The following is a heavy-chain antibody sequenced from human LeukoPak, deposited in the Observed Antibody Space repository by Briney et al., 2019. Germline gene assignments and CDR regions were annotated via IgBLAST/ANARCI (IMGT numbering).Heavy chain of an antibody. CDR2: IIPIFGTA. D-gene: IGHD1-1*01. Sequence: SVKVSCKASGGTFSSYVISWVRQAPGQGLECMGGIIPIFGTAKYAQKFQGRVTITADKSTSSAYMELSRLRSDDTAVYYCARGFSTTGTLTFDYWGQGTLVTVSS. CDR1: GGTFSSYV. J-gene: IGHJ4*02. CDR3: ARGFSTTGTLTFDY. V-gene: IGHV1-69*06.